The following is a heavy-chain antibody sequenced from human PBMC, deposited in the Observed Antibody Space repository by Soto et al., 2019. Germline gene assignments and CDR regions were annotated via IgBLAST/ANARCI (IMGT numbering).Heavy chain of an antibody. CDR1: GFSFSSYG. J-gene: IGHJ4*02. V-gene: IGHV3-30*18. CDR2: VSYDGNNE. Sequence: QGQLVESGGGVVEPGGSLSLSCDACGFSFSSYGMRWVRQAPGKGLELVAVVSYDGNNEYYVDSVKVRLTTSRDNSKNTVFLQMSSLRPEDTAALYCGKSKSGVGPFQLQRFSDYWGQGAPVTVSS. CDR3: GKSKSGVGPFQLQRFSDY. D-gene: IGHD4-4*01.